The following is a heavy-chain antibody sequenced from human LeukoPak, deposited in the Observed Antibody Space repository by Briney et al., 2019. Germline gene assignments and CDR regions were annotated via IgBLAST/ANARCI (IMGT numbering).Heavy chain of an antibody. CDR3: ARVGYSYGYGYYYYYMDV. Sequence: PGGSLRLSCAASGFTFSRYSMNRVRQAPGKGLEWVSFISGNSAYIYYADSVKGRFTISRDNAKNSLYLQMNSLRAEDTAVYYCARVGYSYGYGYYYYYMDVWGKGTTVTVSS. J-gene: IGHJ6*03. D-gene: IGHD5-18*01. V-gene: IGHV3-21*01. CDR1: GFTFSRYS. CDR2: ISGNSAYI.